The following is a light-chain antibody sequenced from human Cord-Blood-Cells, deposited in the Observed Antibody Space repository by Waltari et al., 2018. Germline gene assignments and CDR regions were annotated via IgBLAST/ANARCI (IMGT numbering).Light chain of an antibody. CDR3: MQALRAPFT. J-gene: IGKJ3*01. CDR1: QSLLHSNGCTY. CDR2: LGS. Sequence: DIGMPQSPLPLPVTPGEPASISCRSSQSLLHSNGCTYLDWYLQKPGQSPQLLIYLGSTRGSGVPYRFRCSGSGTEFTLKISRVEADDVGVYYCMQALRAPFTFGPGTKVDIK. V-gene: IGKV2-28*01.